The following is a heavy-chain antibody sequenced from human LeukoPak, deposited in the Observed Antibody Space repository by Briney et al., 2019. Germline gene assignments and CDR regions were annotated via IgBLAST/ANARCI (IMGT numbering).Heavy chain of an antibody. CDR3: ARDSGTYYYDSSGYLSDY. CDR2: ISAYNGNT. CDR1: DYTFTSYG. D-gene: IGHD3-22*01. V-gene: IGHV1-18*04. J-gene: IGHJ4*02. Sequence: ASVKVSCTGSDYTFTSYGSNWVRQAPGQGLEWMEWISAYNGNTNYAQKLQGRVTMTTDTSTSTAYMELRSLRSDDTAVYYCARDSGTYYYDSSGYLSDYWGQGTLVTVSS.